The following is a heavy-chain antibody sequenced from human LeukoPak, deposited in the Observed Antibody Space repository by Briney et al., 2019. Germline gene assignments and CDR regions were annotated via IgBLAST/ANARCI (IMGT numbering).Heavy chain of an antibody. V-gene: IGHV1-69*13. J-gene: IGHJ4*02. CDR1: GGTFSSYA. D-gene: IGHD6-6*01. CDR3: ARGGIAARHPSDY. Sequence: GASVKVSCKASGGTFSSYAISWVRQAPGQGLEWMGGIIPIFGTANYAQKFQGRVTITADESTSTAYMELSSLRSEDTAVYYCARGGIAARHPSDYWGQGTLVTVSS. CDR2: IIPIFGTA.